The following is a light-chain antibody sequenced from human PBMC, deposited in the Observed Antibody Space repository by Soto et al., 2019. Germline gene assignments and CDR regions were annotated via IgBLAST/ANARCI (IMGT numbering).Light chain of an antibody. CDR2: DAS. V-gene: IGKV3-11*01. CDR1: QSVSTS. CDR3: QVRDCWPS. Sequence: IVLTQSPVTLAVSPGESAVLSCRASQSVSTSLAWYQHKPGQAPRLFIYDASKRAPGIPARFTGSGSGAHFTLTISSLELEDIAVYYCQVRDCWPSFGQGPKVDIK. J-gene: IGKJ1*01.